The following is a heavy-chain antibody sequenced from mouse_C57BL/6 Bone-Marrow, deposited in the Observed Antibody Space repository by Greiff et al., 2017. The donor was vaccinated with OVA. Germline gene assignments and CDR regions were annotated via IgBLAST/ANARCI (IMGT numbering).Heavy chain of an antibody. D-gene: IGHD1-1*01. CDR1: GYTFTSYW. V-gene: IGHV1-64*01. Sequence: VQLQQPGAELVKPGASVKLSCKASGYTFTSYWMHWVKQRPGQGLEWIGMIHPNSGSTNYNEKFKSKATLTVDKSSSTAYMQLSSLTSEDSAVYYCARDLITTVVADYWGQGTTLTVSS. CDR2: IHPNSGST. J-gene: IGHJ2*01. CDR3: ARDLITTVVADY.